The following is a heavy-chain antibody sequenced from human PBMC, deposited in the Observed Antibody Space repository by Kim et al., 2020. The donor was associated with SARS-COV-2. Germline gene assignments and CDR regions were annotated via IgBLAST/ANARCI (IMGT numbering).Heavy chain of an antibody. J-gene: IGHJ5*02. V-gene: IGHV1-69*04. Sequence: SVKVSCKASGGTFSSYAISWVRQAPGQGLYWMGRIIPILGIANYAQKFQGRVTITADKSTSTAYMELGSLRSEDTAVYYCARVGYSYGYGPLNWFDPWGQGTLVTVSS. D-gene: IGHD5-18*01. CDR1: GGTFSSYA. CDR3: ARVGYSYGYGPLNWFDP. CDR2: IIPILGIA.